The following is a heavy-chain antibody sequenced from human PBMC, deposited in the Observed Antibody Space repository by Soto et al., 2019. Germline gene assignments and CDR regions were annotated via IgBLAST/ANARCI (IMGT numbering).Heavy chain of an antibody. Sequence: PGGSLRLSCAASGFTFSSYAMSWVRQAPGKGLEWVSAISGSGGSTYYADSVKGRFTISRDNSKNTLYLQMNSLRAEDTAVYYCANLPGVLGTGGYFDYWGQGTLVTVSS. CDR2: ISGSGGST. CDR1: GFTFSSYA. D-gene: IGHD7-27*01. CDR3: ANLPGVLGTGGYFDY. J-gene: IGHJ4*02. V-gene: IGHV3-23*01.